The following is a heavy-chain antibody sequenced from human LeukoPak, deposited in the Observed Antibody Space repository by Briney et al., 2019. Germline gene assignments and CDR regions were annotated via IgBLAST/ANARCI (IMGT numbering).Heavy chain of an antibody. CDR2: IYTSGST. CDR1: GGSISSYY. CDR3: ARDRYYYDSSGVYYYYMDV. D-gene: IGHD3-22*01. J-gene: IGHJ6*03. V-gene: IGHV4-4*07. Sequence: SETLSLTCTVSGGSISSYYWSWIRQPAGKGLEWIGRIYTSGSTKYNPSLKCRVTMSVDTSKNQFSLKLSSVTAADTAVYYCARDRYYYDSSGVYYYYMDVWGKGTTVTVSS.